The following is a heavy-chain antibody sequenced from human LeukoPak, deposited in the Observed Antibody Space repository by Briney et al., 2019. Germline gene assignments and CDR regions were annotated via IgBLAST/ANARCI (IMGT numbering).Heavy chain of an antibody. J-gene: IGHJ4*02. V-gene: IGHV3-7*01. Sequence: GGSLRLSCAASGFIFNKYWMSWVRQAPGKGLEWVANIKQDGSEKYYVDSVKGRFTISRDNAKSSLYLQMNSLRAEDTAVYYCARYDQDSSGYYYFNYWGQGTLVTVSS. CDR2: IKQDGSEK. CDR3: ARYDQDSSGYYYFNY. CDR1: GFIFNKYW. D-gene: IGHD3-22*01.